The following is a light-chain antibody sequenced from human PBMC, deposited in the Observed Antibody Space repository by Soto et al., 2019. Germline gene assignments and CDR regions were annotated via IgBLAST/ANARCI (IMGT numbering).Light chain of an antibody. V-gene: IGKV3-11*01. J-gene: IGKJ4*01. CDR1: QSVSSY. CDR2: DAS. Sequence: EIVLTQSPATLALSPGEIATLSCWASQSVSSYLAWYQHKPGQAPRLLIYDASNRATGIPARFRGSGSGTDFILTISSLEPEDFAVYYCQQRSSWPLTFXGGTKVDIK. CDR3: QQRSSWPLT.